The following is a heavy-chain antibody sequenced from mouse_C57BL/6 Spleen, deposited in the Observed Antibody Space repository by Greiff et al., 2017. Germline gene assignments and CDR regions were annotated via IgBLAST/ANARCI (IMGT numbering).Heavy chain of an antibody. D-gene: IGHD2-1*01. CDR3: ARGDYGNPYAMDY. CDR2: IDPSDSYT. CDR1: GYTFTSYW. V-gene: IGHV1-69*01. J-gene: IGHJ4*01. Sequence: QVQLQQPGAELVMPGASVKLSCKASGYTFTSYWMHWVKQRPGQGLEWIGEIDPSDSYTNYNQKFKGKSTLTVDKSSSTAYMQLSSLTSEDSAVYYCARGDYGNPYAMDYWGQGTSVTVSS.